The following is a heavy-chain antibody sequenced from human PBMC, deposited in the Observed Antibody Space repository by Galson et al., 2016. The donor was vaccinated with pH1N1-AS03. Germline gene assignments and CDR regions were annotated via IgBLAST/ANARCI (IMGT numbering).Heavy chain of an antibody. Sequence: SLRLSCAASGFNVSNYWMNWVRQAPGKGLVWVSLLNTDVSSTTYADSVKGRFTISRDNAKNTLYMQMNSLRPEDTAVYFCARVIDFYGSGGYSKLHAFDNWGQGTMVSVSS. CDR1: GFNVSNYW. V-gene: IGHV3-74*01. CDR3: ARVIDFYGSGGYSKLHAFDN. CDR2: LNTDVSST. D-gene: IGHD3-22*01. J-gene: IGHJ3*02.